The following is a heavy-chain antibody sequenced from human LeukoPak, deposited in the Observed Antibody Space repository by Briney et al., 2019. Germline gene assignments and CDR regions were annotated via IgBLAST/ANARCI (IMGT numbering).Heavy chain of an antibody. Sequence: GGSLRLSCAASGFTFSSYSMSWVRQAPGKGLEWVANIKQDGSEKNYVGSVKGRFTIARDNAKNSLYLQMNSPRAEDTAVYYCARTRLRSSSYPMWLNYWGQGTLVTVSS. CDR1: GFTFSSYS. V-gene: IGHV3-7*01. D-gene: IGHD6-6*01. CDR2: IKQDGSEK. J-gene: IGHJ4*02. CDR3: ARTRLRSSSYPMWLNY.